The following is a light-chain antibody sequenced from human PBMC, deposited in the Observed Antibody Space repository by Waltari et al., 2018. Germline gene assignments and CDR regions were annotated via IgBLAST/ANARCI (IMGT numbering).Light chain of an antibody. J-gene: IGKJ1*01. CDR2: DAS. V-gene: IGKV3-20*01. Sequence: EIVLTQSPATLSLSPGERATLSCRSSQSVGRYLAWYQQKPGQAPRLLIYDASIRATGIPDRFRGSGSGTDFSLTISRLEPEDFAVYYCQKYVSLPATFGQGTKVEIK. CDR3: QKYVSLPAT. CDR1: QSVGRY.